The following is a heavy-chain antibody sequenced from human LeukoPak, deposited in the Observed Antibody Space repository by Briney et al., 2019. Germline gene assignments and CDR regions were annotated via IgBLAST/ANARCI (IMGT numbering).Heavy chain of an antibody. V-gene: IGHV3-7*03. D-gene: IGHD6-6*01. J-gene: IGHJ3*01. CDR3: ARSSYSSSSSV. CDR2: INSDGSEG. Sequence: GGSLRLSCAVSGFTFSGFWMSWSRQAPGKGLEWVASINSDGSEGYYADVVKGRFTISRDNAKNSLYLQINSLRAEDTTVYYCARSSYSSSSSVWGQGTMVTVSS. CDR1: GFTFSGFW.